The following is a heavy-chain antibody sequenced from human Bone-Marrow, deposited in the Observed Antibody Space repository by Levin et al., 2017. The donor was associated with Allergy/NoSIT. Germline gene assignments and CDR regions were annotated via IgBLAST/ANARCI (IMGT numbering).Heavy chain of an antibody. CDR3: VRAYNGHWDN. Sequence: PGGSLRLSCGGSGFTFSDHYFSDNYMTWMRQAPGKGLEMVSYIPADDSALWYADSVKGRFTVSSDKSSLYLQMNGLRVEDTAVYYCVRAYNGHWDNWGQGTLVTVSS. CDR1: GFTFSDHYFSDNY. D-gene: IGHD1-1*01. CDR2: IPADDSAL. V-gene: IGHV3-11*01. J-gene: IGHJ4*02.